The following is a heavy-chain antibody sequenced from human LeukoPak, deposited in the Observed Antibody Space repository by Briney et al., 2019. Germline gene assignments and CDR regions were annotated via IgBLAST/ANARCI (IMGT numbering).Heavy chain of an antibody. CDR2: IYYSGST. V-gene: IGHV4-28*01. J-gene: IGHJ3*02. Sequence: SETLSLTCAVSGSSISSSNWWGWIRQPPGKGLEWIGYIYYSGSTNYNPSLKSRVTVSVDTSKNQFSLKLSSVTAADTAVYYCARLNSYYYDSSGFDAFDIWGQGTMVTVSS. CDR1: GSSISSSNW. D-gene: IGHD3-22*01. CDR3: ARLNSYYYDSSGFDAFDI.